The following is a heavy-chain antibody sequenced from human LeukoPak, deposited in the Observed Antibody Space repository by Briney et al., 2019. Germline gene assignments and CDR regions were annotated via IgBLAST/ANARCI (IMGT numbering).Heavy chain of an antibody. CDR1: GYTFTGYY. V-gene: IGHV1-2*02. CDR3: ATQATSGWHFS. J-gene: IGHJ5*02. CDR2: INPNSGGT. D-gene: IGHD6-19*01. Sequence: ASVKVSCKASGYTFTGYYMHWVRQAPGQGPEWMGWINPNSGGTNYAQKFQGRVTLTRDTSLSTVYMELSRLRSDDTAVYYCATQATSGWHFSWGQGTLVTVSS.